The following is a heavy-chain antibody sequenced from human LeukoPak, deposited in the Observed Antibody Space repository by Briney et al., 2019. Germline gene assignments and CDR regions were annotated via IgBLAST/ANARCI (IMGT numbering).Heavy chain of an antibody. CDR1: GGTFSSYA. J-gene: IGHJ6*02. Sequence: GASVKVSCKASGGTFSSYAISWVRQAPGQGLEWMGRIIPILGIANYAQKFQGRVTITADKSTSTAYMELSSLRSEDTAVYYCARDRIGSSSGLYYYGVDVWGQGTTVTVSS. CDR3: ARDRIGSSSGLYYYGVDV. CDR2: IIPILGIA. D-gene: IGHD6-6*01. V-gene: IGHV1-69*04.